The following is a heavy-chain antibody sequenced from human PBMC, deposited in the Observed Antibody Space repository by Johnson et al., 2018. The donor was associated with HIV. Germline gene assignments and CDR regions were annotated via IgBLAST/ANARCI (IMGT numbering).Heavy chain of an antibody. Sequence: VQLVESGGVVVQPGGSLRLSCETSRFTFDDYAMHWVRQAPGKGLEWVSLINWDGDSTYYADSVKGRFTISRDNSKNSLYLQMNSLRPEDTGLYYCATDIASGYTNGGTLDIWGQGTMVTVSS. CDR2: INWDGDST. V-gene: IGHV3-43D*03. CDR1: RFTFDDYA. CDR3: ATDIASGYTNGGTLDI. J-gene: IGHJ3*02. D-gene: IGHD3-16*02.